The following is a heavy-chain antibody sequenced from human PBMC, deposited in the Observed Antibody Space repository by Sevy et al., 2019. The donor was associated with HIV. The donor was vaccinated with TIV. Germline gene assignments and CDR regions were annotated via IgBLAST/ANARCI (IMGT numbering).Heavy chain of an antibody. CDR2: TKQDGSEK. CDR3: ARVSEGALYMDV. V-gene: IGHV3-7*03. J-gene: IGHJ6*03. D-gene: IGHD1-26*01. CDR1: GFTFSSYW. Sequence: GGSLRLSCAASGFTFSSYWMSWVRQAPGKGLEWVAITKQDGSEKYYVDSVKGRFTISRDNAKNSLYLQMNSLRAEDTAVYYCARVSEGALYMDVWGKGTTVTVSS.